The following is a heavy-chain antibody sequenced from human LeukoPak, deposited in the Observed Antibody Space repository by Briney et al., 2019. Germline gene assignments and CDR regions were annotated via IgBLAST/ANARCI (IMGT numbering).Heavy chain of an antibody. CDR2: TKPDGSAE. D-gene: IGHD2-15*01. J-gene: IGHJ4*02. Sequence: GGSLRLSCAVSGFSFRNYWMGWVRQAPGKGREWVANTKPDGSAEYYADSVRGRFTASRDNANNLLYLQMNRLRAEDTAVYYCARDGGLHTNFDYWGQGTLLTVSS. CDR3: ARDGGLHTNFDY. V-gene: IGHV3-7*01. CDR1: GFSFRNYW.